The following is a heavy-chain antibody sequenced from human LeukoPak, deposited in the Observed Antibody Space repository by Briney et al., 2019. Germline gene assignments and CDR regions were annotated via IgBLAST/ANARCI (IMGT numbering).Heavy chain of an antibody. V-gene: IGHV4-34*01. CDR2: INHSGST. CDR1: GGSFSGYY. J-gene: IGHJ4*02. D-gene: IGHD6-19*01. CDR3: ARASYSSCSTDY. Sequence: SETLSLTCAVYGGSFSGYYWSWIRQPPGKGLEWIGEINHSGSTNYNPSLKSRVTISVDTSKNQFSLKLSSVTAADTAVYYCARASYSSCSTDYWGQGTLVTVSS.